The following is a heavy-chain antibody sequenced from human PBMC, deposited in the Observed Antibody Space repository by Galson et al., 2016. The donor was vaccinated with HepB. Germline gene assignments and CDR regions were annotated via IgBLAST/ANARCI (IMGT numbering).Heavy chain of an antibody. CDR2: TYYRSDWRR. V-gene: IGHV6-1*01. CDR1: GDSVFNTNAG. D-gene: IGHD7-27*01. Sequence: CAISGDSVFNTNAGWNWVRQSPSRGLEWLGRTYYRSDWRRDYADSVKGRITINPDTSKNHFSLQLNSVTPEDTAVYYCARSYRLGRGFGWWGQGTLVTVSS. CDR3: ARSYRLGRGFGW. J-gene: IGHJ4*02.